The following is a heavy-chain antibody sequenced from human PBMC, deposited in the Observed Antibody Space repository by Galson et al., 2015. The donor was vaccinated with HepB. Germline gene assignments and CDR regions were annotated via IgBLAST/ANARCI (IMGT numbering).Heavy chain of an antibody. J-gene: IGHJ4*02. CDR1: GFSFSDYG. V-gene: IGHV3-33*08. Sequence: SLRLSCAASGFSFSDYGMHWVRQAPGKGLEWVAIIWFNGEKKFYADSVRGRFTVSRDNSRNTLDLQMNSLRVDDTAVYYCARDRNHGSGVQARTFNYWGQGVLVTVSS. CDR3: ARDRNHGSGVQARTFNY. CDR2: IWFNGEKK. D-gene: IGHD3-10*01.